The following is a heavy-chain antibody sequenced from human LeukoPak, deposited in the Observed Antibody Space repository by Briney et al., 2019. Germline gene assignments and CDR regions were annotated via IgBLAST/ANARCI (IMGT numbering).Heavy chain of an antibody. Sequence: GGSLRLSCAASGFTVSSNYMSWVRQAPGKGLEWVSLISWDGGSTYYADSVKGRFTISRDNSKNSLYLQMNSLRAEDTALYYCAKDKIPGYSSGWYYDYWGQGTLVTVSS. CDR1: GFTVSSNY. V-gene: IGHV3-43D*03. J-gene: IGHJ4*02. CDR2: ISWDGGST. CDR3: AKDKIPGYSSGWYYDY. D-gene: IGHD6-19*01.